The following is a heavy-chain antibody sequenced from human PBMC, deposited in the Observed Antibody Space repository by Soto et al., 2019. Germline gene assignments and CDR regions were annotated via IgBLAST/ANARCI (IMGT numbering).Heavy chain of an antibody. CDR1: GGSISSGVYY. Sequence: TSETLSLTCTVSGGSISSGVYYWSWIRQPPGKGLEWIGYIYYTGSTNYNPALKSRVTISIDTSKNQFSLKLSSVAAADTAVYYCARCYGSGSYYNGLFDYWGQGTLVTVSS. CDR2: IYYTGST. V-gene: IGHV4-61*08. D-gene: IGHD3-10*01. J-gene: IGHJ4*02. CDR3: ARCYGSGSYYNGLFDY.